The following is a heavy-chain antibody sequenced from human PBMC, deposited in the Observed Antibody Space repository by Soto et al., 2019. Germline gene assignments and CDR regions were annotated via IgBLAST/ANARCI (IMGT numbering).Heavy chain of an antibody. V-gene: IGHV4-30-2*01. D-gene: IGHD4-17*01. CDR3: ARSQTTVNSYDY. CDR2: IYHSGST. J-gene: IGHJ4*02. Sequence: SETLSLTCAVSGGSISSGGYSWSCIRQPPGKSLEWIGYIYHSGSTYYNPPLKSRVTISVDSSKNQFSFKLSSVTAADTAVYYCARSQTTVNSYDYWGQGTLVTVS. CDR1: GGSISSGGYS.